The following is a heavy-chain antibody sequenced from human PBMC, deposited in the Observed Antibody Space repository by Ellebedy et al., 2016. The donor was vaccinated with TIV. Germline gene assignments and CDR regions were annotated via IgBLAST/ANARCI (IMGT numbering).Heavy chain of an antibody. V-gene: IGHV3-7*01. Sequence: GESLKISCAASGFTFSTYWMSWVRQAPGKGLEWVAGIRQGGSDKYYVDSVRGRFTISRDDAKNSLYLQMNRLRDEDTAVYYCATQWELYDWGQGTPVTVSS. CDR3: ATQWELYD. CDR2: IRQGGSDK. CDR1: GFTFSTYW. J-gene: IGHJ4*02. D-gene: IGHD1-26*01.